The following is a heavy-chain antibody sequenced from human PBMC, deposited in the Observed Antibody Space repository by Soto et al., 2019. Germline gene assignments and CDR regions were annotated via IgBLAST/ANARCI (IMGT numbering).Heavy chain of an antibody. CDR2: INAGNGNT. CDR1: GYTFSNYL. V-gene: IGHV1-3*01. Sequence: QVQLVQSGAEVKKPGASVKVSCKASGYTFSNYLLHWVRQAPGQRLEWMGWINAGNGNTKYSQKLQCRVTLTRDTSASTAYMELSGLRSEDTAVYYCASPSYGSGNFSWGQGTLVTVSS. CDR3: ASPSYGSGNFS. J-gene: IGHJ5*02. D-gene: IGHD3-10*01.